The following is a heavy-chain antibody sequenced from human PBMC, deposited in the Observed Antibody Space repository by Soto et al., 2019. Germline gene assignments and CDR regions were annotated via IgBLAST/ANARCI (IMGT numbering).Heavy chain of an antibody. CDR1: GFTFSRYW. V-gene: IGHV3-7*03. J-gene: IGHJ4*02. Sequence: GGSLRLSCAASGFTFSRYWLTWVRQAPGKGLEWVANIKEDGSEIYYVGSVKGRFTTSRDNAKDSLYLQMNSLRAEDTAVYYCARIVSGRDYGDSIDCWGRGTLVTVSS. CDR3: ARIVSGRDYGDSIDC. CDR2: IKEDGSEI. D-gene: IGHD4-17*01.